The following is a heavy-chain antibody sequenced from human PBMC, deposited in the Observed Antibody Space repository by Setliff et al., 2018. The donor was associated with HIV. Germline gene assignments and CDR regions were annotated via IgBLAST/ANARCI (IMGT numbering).Heavy chain of an antibody. Sequence: TLSLTCSVSGDSIGTYYWNWIRQPPGKALEWLALIYWNDDKRYSPSLKSRLTLTKDTSKNQVVLTMTNMDPVDTATFYCAHKQVFGSGTYDYWGQGTLVTVSS. V-gene: IGHV2-5*01. D-gene: IGHD3-10*01. J-gene: IGHJ4*02. CDR3: AHKQVFGSGTYDY. CDR1: GDSIGTYYW. CDR2: IYWNDDK.